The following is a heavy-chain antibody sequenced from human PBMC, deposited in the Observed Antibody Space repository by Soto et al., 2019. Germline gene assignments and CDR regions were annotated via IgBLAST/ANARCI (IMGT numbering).Heavy chain of an antibody. CDR3: ARATIWWELLVY. J-gene: IGHJ4*02. V-gene: IGHV1-3*01. D-gene: IGHD1-26*01. CDR1: GYTFTSYA. Sequence: AAVKVSCKAAGYTFTSYAMHWVRQAPGQRLEWMGWINAGNGNAKYSQKFQGRVTITRDTSASTAYMELSSLRSEDTAVYYCARATIWWELLVYWGQGTLVTVSS. CDR2: INAGNGNA.